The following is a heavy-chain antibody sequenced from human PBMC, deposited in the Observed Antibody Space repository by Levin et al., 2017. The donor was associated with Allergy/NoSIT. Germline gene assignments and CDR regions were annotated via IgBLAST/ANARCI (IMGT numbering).Heavy chain of an antibody. J-gene: IGHJ6*02. CDR2: ISYDGSNK. CDR1: GFTFSSYG. V-gene: IGHV3-30*18. CDR3: AKWGVGWNDHGYYYYGMDV. Sequence: GGSLRLSCAASGFTFSSYGMHWVRQAPGKGLEWVAVISYDGSNKYYADSVKGRFTISRDNSKNTLYLQMNSLRAEDTAVYYCAKWGVGWNDHGYYYYGMDVWGQGTTVTVSS. D-gene: IGHD1-1*01.